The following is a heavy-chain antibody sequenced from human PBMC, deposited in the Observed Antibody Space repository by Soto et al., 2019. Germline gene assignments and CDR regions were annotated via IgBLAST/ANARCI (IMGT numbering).Heavy chain of an antibody. J-gene: IGHJ6*02. CDR2: IIPIFGTA. D-gene: IGHD4-17*01. V-gene: IGHV1-69*13. Sequence: SVKVSCKASGGTFSSYAISWVRQAPGQGLEWMGGIIPIFGTANYAQKFQGRVTITADESTSTAYMELSSLRSEDTAVYYCARSLVSTVTPHCYYGMHFWGQGPSLTAS. CDR3: ARSLVSTVTPHCYYGMHF. CDR1: GGTFSSYA.